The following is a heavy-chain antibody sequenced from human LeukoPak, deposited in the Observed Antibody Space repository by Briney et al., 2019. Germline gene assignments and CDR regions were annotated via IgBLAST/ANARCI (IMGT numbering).Heavy chain of an antibody. CDR2: IYTSGST. CDR1: GGAISSYY. Sequence: KPSETLSLNCTVSGGAISSYYWSWIRQPAGKGLEWIGRIYTSGSTNYNPSLKSRVTMSVDTSKNQFSLKLSSVTAADTAVCYCARGADFGVVLFFDYWGQGTLVTVSS. D-gene: IGHD3-3*01. CDR3: ARGADFGVVLFFDY. J-gene: IGHJ4*02. V-gene: IGHV4-4*07.